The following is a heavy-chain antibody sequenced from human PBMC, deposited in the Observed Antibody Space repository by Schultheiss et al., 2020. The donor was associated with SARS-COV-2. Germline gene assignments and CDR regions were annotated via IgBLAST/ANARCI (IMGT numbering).Heavy chain of an antibody. CDR3: AKDRGYDYGGNSFFAY. D-gene: IGHD4-23*01. J-gene: IGHJ4*02. CDR1: GFTFSSYA. V-gene: IGHV3-30*04. Sequence: SCAASGFTFSSYAMHWVRQAPGKGLEWVAVISYDGSNKYYADSVKGRFTISRDNAKNSLYLQMNSLRAEDTALYYCAKDRGYDYGGNSFFAYWGQGTLVTVSS. CDR2: ISYDGSNK.